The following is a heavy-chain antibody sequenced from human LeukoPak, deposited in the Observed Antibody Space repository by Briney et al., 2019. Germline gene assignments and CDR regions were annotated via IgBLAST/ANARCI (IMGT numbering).Heavy chain of an antibody. CDR3: ARDSASGSYYYYYYYMDV. V-gene: IGHV3-30*03. CDR2: ISYDGSTK. J-gene: IGHJ6*03. CDR1: GFTFSTYG. Sequence: GGSLRLSCTASGFTFSTYGMHWVRQAPGKGLEWVTLISYDGSTKYYSDSVKGRFTLSRDNSKNTLYLQMNSLRAEDTAVYYCARDSASGSYYYYYYYMDVWGKGTTVTISS. D-gene: IGHD1-26*01.